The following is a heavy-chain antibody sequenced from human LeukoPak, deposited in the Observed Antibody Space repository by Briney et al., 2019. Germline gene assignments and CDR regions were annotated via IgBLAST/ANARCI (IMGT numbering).Heavy chain of an antibody. CDR1: GFTFSNAW. Sequence: GGSLRLSCAASGFTFSNAWMNWVRQAPGKGLEWVSAIRDGGASRSYADSVKGRFTISRDNSKNTLYLQMNSLRAEDTAIYYCAKHRGYSSTYSDYWGQGTLVTVSS. D-gene: IGHD6-19*01. V-gene: IGHV3-23*01. J-gene: IGHJ4*02. CDR3: AKHRGYSSTYSDY. CDR2: IRDGGASR.